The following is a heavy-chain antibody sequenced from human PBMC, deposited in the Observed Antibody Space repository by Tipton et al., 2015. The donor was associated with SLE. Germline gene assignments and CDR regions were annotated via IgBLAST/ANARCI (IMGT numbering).Heavy chain of an antibody. CDR2: ISGSGGST. D-gene: IGHD4/OR15-4a*01. CDR1: GFTFSSYA. CDR3: AKDQGAFQGPPIV. Sequence: SLRLSCAASGFTFSSYAMSRVRQAPGKGLEWVSAISGSGGSTYYADSVKGRFTISRDNSKNTLYLQMNSLRAEDTAVYYCAKDQGAFQGPPIVWGKGTTVIVSS. V-gene: IGHV3-23*01. J-gene: IGHJ6*04.